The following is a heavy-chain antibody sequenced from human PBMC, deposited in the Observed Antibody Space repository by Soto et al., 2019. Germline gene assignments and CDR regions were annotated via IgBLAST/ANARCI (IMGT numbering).Heavy chain of an antibody. D-gene: IGHD6-13*01. V-gene: IGHV4-61*01. CDR3: ARVLAAAGIDY. CDR2: IYYSGST. CDR1: GGSVSSGSYY. Sequence: SETLSLTCTVPGGSVSSGSYYWSWIRQPPGKGLEWIGYIYYSGSTNYNPSLKSRVTISVDTSKNQFSLKLSSVTAADTAVYYCARVLAAAGIDYWGQGTLVTVSS. J-gene: IGHJ4*02.